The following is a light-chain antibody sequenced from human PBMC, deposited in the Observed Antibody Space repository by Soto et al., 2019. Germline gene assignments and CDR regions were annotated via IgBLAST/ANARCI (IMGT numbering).Light chain of an antibody. V-gene: IGKV3-15*01. CDR3: QHYNNWPPWT. CDR2: GAS. J-gene: IGKJ1*01. CDR1: QSVSSN. Sequence: EIVMTQYPATLSVSPGGRATLSCRASQSVSSNLAWYQQKPGQAPRLLIYGASTRATGIPARFSGSGSGTEFTLTISSLQSEDFAVYYCQHYNNWPPWTFGQGTKVE.